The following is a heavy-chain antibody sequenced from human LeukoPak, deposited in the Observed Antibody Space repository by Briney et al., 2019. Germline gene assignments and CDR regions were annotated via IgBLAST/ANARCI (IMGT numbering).Heavy chain of an antibody. J-gene: IGHJ4*02. Sequence: GESLRLSCAASGFTFSSSWMHWVRQAPGKGLVWVSRINGVGSDTTYADSVKGRFTISRDNAKNTLYLQMNSLRAEDTAVYYCAREGVAPCWGQGTLVTVSS. CDR1: GFTFSSSW. CDR3: AREGVAPC. V-gene: IGHV3-74*01. CDR2: INGVGSDT. D-gene: IGHD3-3*01.